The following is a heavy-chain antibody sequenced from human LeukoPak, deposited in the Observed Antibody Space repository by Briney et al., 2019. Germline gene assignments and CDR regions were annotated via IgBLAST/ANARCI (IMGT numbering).Heavy chain of an antibody. CDR2: IYTSGST. V-gene: IGHV4-4*09. J-gene: IGHJ3*02. CDR1: GVSISSYY. Sequence: SETLSLTCTVSGVSISSYYWSWIRQPPGKGLEWIGYIYTSGSTNYNPSLKSRVTISVDTSKNQFSLKLSSVTAADTAVYYCARLATVDDAFDIWGQGTMVTVSS. D-gene: IGHD4-23*01. CDR3: ARLATVDDAFDI.